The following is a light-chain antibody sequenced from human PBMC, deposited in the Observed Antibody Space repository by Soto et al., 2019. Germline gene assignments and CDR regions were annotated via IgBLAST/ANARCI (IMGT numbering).Light chain of an antibody. CDR1: SSNIGSNY. J-gene: IGLJ2*01. Sequence: QSVLTQPPSASGTPGQRVTISCSGSSSNIGSNYVYWYQQVPGTAPKLLIYRNNQRPSGVPDRFSGSKSGTSASLAISGLRSEDEADYYCATWDDSLSGVVFGEGTKLTVL. V-gene: IGLV1-47*01. CDR3: ATWDDSLSGVV. CDR2: RNN.